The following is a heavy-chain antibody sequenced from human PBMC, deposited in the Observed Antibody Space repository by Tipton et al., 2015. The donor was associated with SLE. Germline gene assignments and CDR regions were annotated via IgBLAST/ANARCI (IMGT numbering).Heavy chain of an antibody. CDR1: GGSFSAYY. CDR2: INHSGST. J-gene: IGHJ4*02. CDR3: ARGPTQSY. Sequence: TLSLTCAVYGGSFSAYYWGWIRQPPGKGLEWIGEINHSGSTNFNPSLKSRVTISVDTSKNQFSLTLSSVTAADTAVYYCARGPTQSYWGQGTLVTVSS. V-gene: IGHV4-34*01.